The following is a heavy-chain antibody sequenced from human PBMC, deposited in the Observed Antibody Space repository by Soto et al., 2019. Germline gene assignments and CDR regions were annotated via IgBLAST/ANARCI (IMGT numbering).Heavy chain of an antibody. CDR2: ISGSGGST. J-gene: IGHJ6*03. CDR3: AKDLSGYSNYYYYMDV. V-gene: IGHV3-23*01. D-gene: IGHD3-22*01. Sequence: PGGSLRLSCAASGFTFSSYAMSWVRQAPGKGLEWVSAISGSGGSTYYADSVKGRFTISRDNSKNTLYLQMNSLRAEDTAVYYCAKDLSGYSNYYYYMDVWGKGTTVTVSS. CDR1: GFTFSSYA.